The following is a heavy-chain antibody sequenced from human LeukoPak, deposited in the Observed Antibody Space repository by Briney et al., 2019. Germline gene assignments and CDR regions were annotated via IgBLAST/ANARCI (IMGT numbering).Heavy chain of an antibody. CDR2: LHSGDST. V-gene: IGHV3-66*01. D-gene: IGHD3-10*01. J-gene: IGHJ2*01. Sequence: PGGSLRLSCAASGFTVSTYYMNWVRPAPGKGLEWVSILHSGDSTYYADSVKVRFIVSRDNSKKSLYLQMSALRAEDTAVYYCARVGDHYHWYLDLWGRGTLVTVSS. CDR1: GFTVSTYY. CDR3: ARVGDHYHWYLDL.